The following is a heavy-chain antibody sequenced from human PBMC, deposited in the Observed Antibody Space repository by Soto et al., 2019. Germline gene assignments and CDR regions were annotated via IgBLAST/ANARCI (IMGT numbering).Heavy chain of an antibody. Sequence: EVQLVESGGGLVKPGGSLRLSCAASGFTFSSYSMNWVRQAPGKGLEWVSSISSSSSYIYYADSVKGRFTISRDNAKNSLDLQMNSLTAEDTAVYYCAREYGGSGSYDYYYGMDVWGQGPTVTVSS. CDR2: ISSSSSYI. V-gene: IGHV3-21*01. CDR3: AREYGGSGSYDYYYGMDV. D-gene: IGHD3-10*01. CDR1: GFTFSSYS. J-gene: IGHJ6*02.